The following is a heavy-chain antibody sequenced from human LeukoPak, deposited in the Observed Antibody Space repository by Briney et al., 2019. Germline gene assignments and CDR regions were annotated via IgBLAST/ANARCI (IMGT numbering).Heavy chain of an antibody. J-gene: IGHJ4*02. CDR1: GLTFSSYT. V-gene: IGHV3-48*01. CDR2: LSSTSSTV. CDR3: ATNVYGASDY. D-gene: IGHD4-17*01. Sequence: GGSLRLSCAASGLTFSSYTMKWARQAPGKGLEWVSYLSSTSSTVYYADSVKGRFTISRDNVKNSLYLQMNSLRAEDTAVFYCATNVYGASDYWGQGTLVTVSS.